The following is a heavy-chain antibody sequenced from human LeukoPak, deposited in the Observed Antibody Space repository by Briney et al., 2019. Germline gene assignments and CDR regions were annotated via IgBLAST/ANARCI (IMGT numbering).Heavy chain of an antibody. D-gene: IGHD3-10*01. CDR3: AKDMAAYYYASGNIDY. Sequence: SGGSLRLSCAASGFTFDDYAMHWVRQAPGKGLEWVSLISWDGGGTYYADSVKGRFSISRDNSKNSLYLQMNSLRAEDTALYYRAKDMAAYYYASGNIDYWGQGTLVTVSS. J-gene: IGHJ4*02. V-gene: IGHV3-43D*03. CDR2: ISWDGGGT. CDR1: GFTFDDYA.